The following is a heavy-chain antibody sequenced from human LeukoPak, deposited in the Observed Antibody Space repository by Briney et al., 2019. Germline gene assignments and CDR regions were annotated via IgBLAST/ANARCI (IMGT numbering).Heavy chain of an antibody. V-gene: IGHV3-7*01. CDR2: INPDGSGK. D-gene: IGHD3-16*01. CDR3: ASWGAGGNS. Sequence: GGSLRLSCGASGFTLSTYWMNWVRQVPGKGRDWVANINPDGSGKMYVDSVKGRFTIARDNADNSLSLQMNSLRAEDTAEYYCASWGAGGNSWGQGTLVTVSS. J-gene: IGHJ4*02. CDR1: GFTLSTYW.